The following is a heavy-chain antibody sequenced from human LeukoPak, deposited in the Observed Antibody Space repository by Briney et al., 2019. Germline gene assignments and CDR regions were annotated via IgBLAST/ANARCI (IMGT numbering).Heavy chain of an antibody. CDR1: GFTFSSYS. CDR3: ARASSRGRFLEWLLNH. V-gene: IGHV3-21*01. D-gene: IGHD3-3*01. Sequence: GGSLRLSCAASGFTFSSYSMDWVRQAPGKGLEWVSSISSSSSYIYYADSVKGRFTISRDNAKNSLYLQMNSLRAEDTAVYYCARASSRGRFLEWLLNHWGQGTLVTVSS. CDR2: ISSSSSYI. J-gene: IGHJ5*02.